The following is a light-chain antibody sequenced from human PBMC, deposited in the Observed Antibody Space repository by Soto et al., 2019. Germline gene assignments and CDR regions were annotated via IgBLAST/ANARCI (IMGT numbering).Light chain of an antibody. V-gene: IGLV4-69*02. CDR3: QTWGTGIRV. J-gene: IGLJ3*02. CDR1: SGQSTYD. CDR2: LNSDGSH. Sequence: QPVLTQSPSASASLGASVKLTCTLSSGQSTYDIAWHQQQPEKGPRYLMKLNSDGSHNKGDGVPARFSGSSSGPERYLTISSLQSEDEADYYCQTWGTGIRVFGGGTQLTVL.